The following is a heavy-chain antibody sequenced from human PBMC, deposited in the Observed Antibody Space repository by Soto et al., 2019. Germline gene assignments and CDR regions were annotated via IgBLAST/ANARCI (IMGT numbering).Heavy chain of an antibody. CDR2: INHSGST. CDR3: ARDDYGAHNSLPYYYYGMDV. V-gene: IGHV4-34*01. J-gene: IGHJ6*02. CDR1: GFTFSSYA. D-gene: IGHD4-17*01. Sequence: PGGTLRLSCAASGFTFSSYAMSWIRQPPGKGLEWIGEINHSGSTNYNPSLKSRVTISVDTSKNQISLKLSSVTSADTAVYYCARDDYGAHNSLPYYYYGMDVWGQGTTVTVSS.